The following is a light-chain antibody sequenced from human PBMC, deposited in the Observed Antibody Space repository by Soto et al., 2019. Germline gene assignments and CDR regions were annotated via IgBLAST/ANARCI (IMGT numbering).Light chain of an antibody. CDR2: LDSDGRH. CDR1: SGHSTYT. CDR3: QTWGTGSVV. Sequence: QSVLTQSPSASASLGTSVNLTCTLSSGHSTYTIAWHQQQSEKGPRFLMKLDSDGRHYKGVGIPDRFSGSGSGTERYLTISSLQSEDEADYFCQTWGTGSVVFGGGTKLTVL. J-gene: IGLJ2*01. V-gene: IGLV4-69*01.